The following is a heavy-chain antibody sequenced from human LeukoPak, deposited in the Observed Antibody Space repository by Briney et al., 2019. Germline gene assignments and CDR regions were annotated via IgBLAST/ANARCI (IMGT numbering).Heavy chain of an antibody. Sequence: PGGSLRLSCAASGFTFSSCGIHWVRQAPGKGLEWVAFIRYDGNNKYYADSVKGRFTISRDNSKNTLYLQMNSLRAEDTAVYYCARGLEIVVVPAANGFEGPELDYWGQGTLVTVSS. CDR1: GFTFSSCG. CDR3: ARGLEIVVVPAANGFEGPELDY. J-gene: IGHJ4*02. V-gene: IGHV3-30*02. CDR2: IRYDGNNK. D-gene: IGHD2-2*01.